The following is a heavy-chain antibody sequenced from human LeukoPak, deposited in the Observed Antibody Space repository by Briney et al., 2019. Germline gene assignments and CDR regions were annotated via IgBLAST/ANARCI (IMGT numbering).Heavy chain of an antibody. D-gene: IGHD1-26*01. CDR3: ARGGNKWELDNWFDP. CDR1: GGSISSNDYY. J-gene: IGHJ5*02. V-gene: IGHV4-39*07. Sequence: PSETLSLTCTVSGGSISSNDYYWGWIRQPPGKGLEWIGEIFHSGSTNYNPSLKSRVTISVDKSKNQFSLKLNSVTAADTAVYYCARGGNKWELDNWFDPWGQGTLVTVSS. CDR2: IFHSGST.